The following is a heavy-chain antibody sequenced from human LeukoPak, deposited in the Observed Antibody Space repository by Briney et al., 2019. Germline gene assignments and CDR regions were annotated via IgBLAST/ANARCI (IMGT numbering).Heavy chain of an antibody. V-gene: IGHV4-34*01. D-gene: IGHD3-22*01. CDR1: GGSISSYY. CDR2: INHSGST. CDR3: ARDRSQYYDSSGSDY. Sequence: SSETLSLTCTVSGGSISSYYWSWIRQPPGKGLEWIGEINHSGSTNYNPSLKSRVTISVDTSKNQFFLKLSSVTAADTAVYYCARDRSQYYDSSGSDYWGQGTLVTVSS. J-gene: IGHJ4*02.